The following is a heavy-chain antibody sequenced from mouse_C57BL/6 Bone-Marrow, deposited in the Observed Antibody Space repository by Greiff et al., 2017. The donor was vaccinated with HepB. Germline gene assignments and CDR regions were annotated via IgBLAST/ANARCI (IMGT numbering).Heavy chain of an antibody. V-gene: IGHV1-69*01. CDR3: ARTYYDYRGYAMDY. CDR1: GYTFTSYW. J-gene: IGHJ4*01. Sequence: VQLQQPGAELVMPGASVKLSCKASGYTFTSYWMHWVKQRPGQGLEWIGEIDPSDSYTNYNQKFKGKSTLTVDKSSSTAYMQLSSLTSEDSAVYYCARTYYDYRGYAMDYWGQGTSVTVSS. D-gene: IGHD2-4*01. CDR2: IDPSDSYT.